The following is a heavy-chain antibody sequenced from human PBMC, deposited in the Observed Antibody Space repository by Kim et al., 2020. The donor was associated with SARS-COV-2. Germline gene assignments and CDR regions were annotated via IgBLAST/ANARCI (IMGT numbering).Heavy chain of an antibody. CDR3: VRAGAAGPIRWYFDL. D-gene: IGHD6-13*01. Sequence: GGSLRLSCASSDFAFGNYYMIWVRQAPGKGLEWVASIKQDDSQIHYVDPVKGRFPVSRDNAARSLFLQMNSLRVEDTAVYYCVRAGAAGPIRWYFDLWGR. V-gene: IGHV3-7*01. J-gene: IGHJ2*01. CDR2: IKQDDSQI. CDR1: DFAFGNYY.